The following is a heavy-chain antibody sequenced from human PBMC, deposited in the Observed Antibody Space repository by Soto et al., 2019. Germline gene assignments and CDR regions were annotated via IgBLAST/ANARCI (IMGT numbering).Heavy chain of an antibody. J-gene: IGHJ4*02. V-gene: IGHV5-10-1*01. CDR1: GYSFSSYW. Sequence: GKSLKISCRGSGYSFSSYWISWVRQMPGKGLEWMGRIDPSDSYTNYSPSFQGHVTFSVDKSITTAYLLWSSLKASDSAMYYCARTPFGVAVDYWGQGSLVTVSS. CDR3: ARTPFGVAVDY. D-gene: IGHD3-3*01. CDR2: IDPSDSYT.